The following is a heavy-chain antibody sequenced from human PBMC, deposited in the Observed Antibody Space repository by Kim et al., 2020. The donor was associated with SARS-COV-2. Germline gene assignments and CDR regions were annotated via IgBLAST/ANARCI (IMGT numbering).Heavy chain of an antibody. Sequence: SVKVSCKASGGTFSSYAISWVRQAPGQGLEWMGGIIPIFGTANYAQKFQGRVTITADESTSTAYMELSSLRSEDTAVYYCASLRRYTDCSGGSCYGWFDPWGQGTLVTVSS. D-gene: IGHD2-15*01. CDR2: IIPIFGTA. V-gene: IGHV1-69*13. CDR1: GGTFSSYA. CDR3: ASLRRYTDCSGGSCYGWFDP. J-gene: IGHJ5*02.